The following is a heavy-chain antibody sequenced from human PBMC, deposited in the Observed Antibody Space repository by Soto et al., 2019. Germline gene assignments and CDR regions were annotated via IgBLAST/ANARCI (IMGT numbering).Heavy chain of an antibody. D-gene: IGHD3-9*01. J-gene: IGHJ4*02. CDR1: GGSISSGDHY. CDR3: ARGNYDFLTGYYIEYFDY. V-gene: IGHV4-30-4*02. CDR2: IFYSGST. Sequence: SETLSLTCTVSGGSISSGDHYWNWIRQPPGKGLEWIGYIFYSGSTYYNPSLKSRVTISVDTSKNQFSLKLSSVTAADTAVYYCARGNYDFLTGYYIEYFDYWGQGTLVTVSS.